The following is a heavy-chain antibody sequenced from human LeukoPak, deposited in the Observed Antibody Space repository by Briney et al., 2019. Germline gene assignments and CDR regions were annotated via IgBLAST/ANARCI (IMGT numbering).Heavy chain of an antibody. Sequence: ASVKVSCKASGYTFTSYYMHWVRQAPGQGLEWMGIINPSGGSTSYAQKFQGRVTMTRDMSTSTVRMELSSLRSEDTAVYYCARGPAMVPFDYWGQGTLVTVSS. CDR1: GYTFTSYY. J-gene: IGHJ4*02. CDR3: ARGPAMVPFDY. CDR2: INPSGGST. V-gene: IGHV1-46*01. D-gene: IGHD5-18*01.